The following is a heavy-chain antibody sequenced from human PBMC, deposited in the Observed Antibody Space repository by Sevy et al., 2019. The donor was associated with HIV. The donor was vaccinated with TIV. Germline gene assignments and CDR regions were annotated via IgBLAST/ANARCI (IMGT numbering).Heavy chain of an antibody. J-gene: IGHJ4*02. Sequence: GGSLRLSCGVSGFTFSNHWMSWVRQAPGKGLEWLANIKKDGTDKFYVDSVKGRFSISRDNAENSLYLEMNSLRVEDTAVYYCARDRRVEYGGSDYWGQGTLVTVSS. V-gene: IGHV3-7*03. CDR3: ARDRRVEYGGSDY. D-gene: IGHD3-10*01. CDR2: IKKDGTDK. CDR1: GFTFSNHW.